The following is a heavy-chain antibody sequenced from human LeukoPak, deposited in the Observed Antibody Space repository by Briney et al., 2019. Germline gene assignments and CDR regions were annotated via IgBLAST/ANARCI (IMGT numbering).Heavy chain of an antibody. J-gene: IGHJ6*03. CDR1: GYTFSNFD. CDR3: ARSRRGYYMDV. V-gene: IGHV1-8*02. CDR2: MNPGSGDT. Sequence: GASVKVSCKASGYTFSNFDVNWVRQAPGQGLEWMAWMNPGSGDTGYEGKFQARLSLSSNTSIITASMELTSLTSDDTAVYYCARSRRGYYMDVWGKGTTVIVSS.